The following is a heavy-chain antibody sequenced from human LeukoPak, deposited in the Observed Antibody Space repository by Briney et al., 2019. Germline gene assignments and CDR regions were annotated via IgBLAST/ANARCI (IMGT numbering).Heavy chain of an antibody. V-gene: IGHV3-7*01. CDR1: GISFSSYW. D-gene: IGHD3-22*01. Sequence: GGSLRLSCVASGISFSSYWMAWVRQAPGKGLEWVANIKYDGSHKFYADSVKGRFTISRDNAKNSLFLEMNSLRAGDTAVYFCASSHDSSGNDWGQGTLVTVSS. J-gene: IGHJ4*02. CDR3: ASSHDSSGND. CDR2: IKYDGSHK.